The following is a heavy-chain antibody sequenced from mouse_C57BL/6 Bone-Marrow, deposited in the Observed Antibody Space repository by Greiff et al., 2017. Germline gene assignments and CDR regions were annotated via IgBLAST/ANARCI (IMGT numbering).Heavy chain of an antibody. Sequence: DVKLVESGGGLVKPGGSLKLSCAASGFTFSDYGMHWVRQAPEKGLEWVAYISSSSSTIYYADTVKGRFTISRDNAKNTLFLQMTRLRSEDTAMYYCAKLGQDYYAMDYWGQGTSVTVSS. CDR2: ISSSSSTI. D-gene: IGHD4-1*01. J-gene: IGHJ4*01. CDR3: AKLGQDYYAMDY. CDR1: GFTFSDYG. V-gene: IGHV5-17*01.